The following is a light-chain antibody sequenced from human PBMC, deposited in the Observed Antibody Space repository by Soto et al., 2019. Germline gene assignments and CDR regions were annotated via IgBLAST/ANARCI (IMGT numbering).Light chain of an antibody. CDR1: QSVSRNY. Sequence: EIVLTQSPGTLSLSPGERATLSCRASQSVSRNYLAWYQHKPGQAPRLLIYGASSRATGIPDRFSGSRSGTDFTLTISRLEPEDFAVYYCQQYGSSASWTFGQGTKVESK. CDR2: GAS. J-gene: IGKJ1*01. V-gene: IGKV3-20*01. CDR3: QQYGSSASWT.